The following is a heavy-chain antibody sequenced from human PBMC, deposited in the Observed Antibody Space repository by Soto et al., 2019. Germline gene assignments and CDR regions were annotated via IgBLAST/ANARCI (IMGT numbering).Heavy chain of an antibody. D-gene: IGHD4-17*01. CDR3: AKDSAVPTEYYFDY. CDR2: ISYDGSNK. Sequence: GGSLRLSCAASGFTFSSYGMHWVRQAPGKGLEWVAVISYDGSNKYYADSVKGRFTISRDNSKNTLYLQMNSLRAEDTAVYYCAKDSAVPTEYYFDYWGQGTLVTVSS. J-gene: IGHJ4*02. V-gene: IGHV3-30*18. CDR1: GFTFSSYG.